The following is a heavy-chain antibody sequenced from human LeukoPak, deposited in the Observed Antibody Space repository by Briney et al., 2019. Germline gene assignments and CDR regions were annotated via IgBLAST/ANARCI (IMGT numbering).Heavy chain of an antibody. V-gene: IGHV1-18*01. CDR1: GYTFTSYG. CDR2: ISAYNGNT. J-gene: IGHJ3*02. CDR3: ASRRMVRGVDAFDI. Sequence: ASVKVSCKASGYTFTSYGISWVRQAPGQGLEWMGWISAYNGNTNYAQKLQGRVTMTTDTSTSTAYMELRSLRSDDTAVYYCASRRMVRGVDAFDIWGQGTMVTVSS. D-gene: IGHD3-10*01.